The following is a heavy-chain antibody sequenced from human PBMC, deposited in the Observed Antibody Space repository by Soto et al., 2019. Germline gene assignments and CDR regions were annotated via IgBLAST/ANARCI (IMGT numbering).Heavy chain of an antibody. V-gene: IGHV3-30*18. Sequence: AGGALRLSCGASGFTLSSDGMHWGRQAPGKGLGGVAVILYDGSNKYYADSVKGRFTISRDNSKNTLYLQMNSLRAEDTAVYYCAKGERDSSSWFPHHYFDYWGQGTLVTVSS. CDR1: GFTLSSDG. CDR3: AKGERDSSSWFPHHYFDY. D-gene: IGHD6-13*01. CDR2: ILYDGSNK. J-gene: IGHJ4*02.